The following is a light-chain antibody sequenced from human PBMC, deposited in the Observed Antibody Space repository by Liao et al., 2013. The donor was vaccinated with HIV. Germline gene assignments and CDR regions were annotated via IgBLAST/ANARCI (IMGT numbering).Light chain of an antibody. CDR2: QDG. CDR1: KLGDKY. J-gene: IGLJ2*01. Sequence: SYELTQPPSVSVSPGQTASIPCSGDKLGDKYACWFQQKPGQSPVLVIYQDGKRPSGIPERFSGSNSGNSATLTISGTQAMDEADYYCQAWDRNTAIFGGGTKLTVL. CDR3: QAWDRNTAI. V-gene: IGLV3-1*01.